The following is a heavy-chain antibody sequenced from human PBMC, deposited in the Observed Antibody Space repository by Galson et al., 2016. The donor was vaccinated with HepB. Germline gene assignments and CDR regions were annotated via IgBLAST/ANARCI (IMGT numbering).Heavy chain of an antibody. D-gene: IGHD3-10*01. CDR3: ARDRHYYGSGSYPSRYFDY. V-gene: IGHV1-46*01. J-gene: IGHJ4*02. Sequence: SVKVSCKASGYNFTSYYMHWVRQAPGQGLEWMGMINPSDDRTMFAQRFQGRVTMTRDTSTSTVYMELSSLRSEDTAVYYCARDRHYYGSGSYPSRYFDYWGQGTLVTVSS. CDR1: GYNFTSYY. CDR2: INPSDDRT.